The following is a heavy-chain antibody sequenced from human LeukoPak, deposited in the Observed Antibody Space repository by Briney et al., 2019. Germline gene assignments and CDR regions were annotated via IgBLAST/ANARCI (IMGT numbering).Heavy chain of an antibody. Sequence: GGSLRLSCAASGFTVSSSYMYWVRQAPGKGLEWVSFIHRDEKTYYGDSVKGRFTMSRDNSKNTLYLQMNSLGADDTAVYYCAREVISSPSYFDYWGQGTLVTVSS. D-gene: IGHD3-10*01. V-gene: IGHV3-53*01. CDR1: GFTVSSSY. CDR2: IHRDEKT. CDR3: AREVISSPSYFDY. J-gene: IGHJ4*02.